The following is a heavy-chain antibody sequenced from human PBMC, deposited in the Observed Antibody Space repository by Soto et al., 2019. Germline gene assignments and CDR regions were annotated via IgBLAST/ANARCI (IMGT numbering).Heavy chain of an antibody. J-gene: IGHJ5*02. CDR1: GFTVSSNY. D-gene: IGHD3-16*02. CDR3: AREGPNHRLS. CDR2: IYSGGST. V-gene: IGHV3-66*01. Sequence: GSLRLSCAASGFTVSSNYMCWVRQAPGKGLEWVSVIYSGGSTYYADSVKGRFTISRDNSENTLYLQMNSLRAEDTAVYYCAREGPNHRLSWGQGTLVTVSS.